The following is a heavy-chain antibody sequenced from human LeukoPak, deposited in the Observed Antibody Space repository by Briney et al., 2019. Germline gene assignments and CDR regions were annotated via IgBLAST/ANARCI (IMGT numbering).Heavy chain of an antibody. D-gene: IGHD3-22*01. CDR1: GLTFSSYA. Sequence: GGSLRLSCAASGLTFSSYAMTWVRQAPGKGLEWVSGISGSGGTTYYADSVKGRFTISRDNSKNTLYLQMNSLRVEDTAVYCCAKGGRSDYYDSSHWGQGTMVTVSS. J-gene: IGHJ3*01. CDR2: ISGSGGTT. CDR3: AKGGRSDYYDSSH. V-gene: IGHV3-23*01.